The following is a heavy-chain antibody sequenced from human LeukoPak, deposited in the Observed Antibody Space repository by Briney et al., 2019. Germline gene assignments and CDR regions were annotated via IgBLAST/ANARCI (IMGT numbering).Heavy chain of an antibody. D-gene: IGHD2-21*02. CDR1: GFTFSSYA. CDR2: IYSGGST. CDR3: ATRLAYCGGDCYSDAFDI. Sequence: GGSLRLSCAASGFTFSSYAMSWVRQAPGKGLEWVSVIYSGGSTYYADSVKGRFTISRDNSKNTLYLQMNSLRAEDTAVYYCATRLAYCGGDCYSDAFDIWGQGTMVTVSS. J-gene: IGHJ3*02. V-gene: IGHV3-53*01.